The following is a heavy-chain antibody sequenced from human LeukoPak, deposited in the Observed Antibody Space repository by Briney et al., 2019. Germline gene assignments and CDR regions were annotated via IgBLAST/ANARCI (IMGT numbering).Heavy chain of an antibody. V-gene: IGHV1-2*06. Sequence: GASVKVSCKASGYTFTGYYMHWVRQAPGQGLEWMGRINPNSGVTNYAQKFQGRVTLTRDTSISAAYMELSRVTSDDTAVYYCARERGHDYGDSTARHFDVWSRGTLVTVSS. J-gene: IGHJ2*01. D-gene: IGHD4-17*01. CDR1: GYTFTGYY. CDR2: INPNSGVT. CDR3: ARERGHDYGDSTARHFDV.